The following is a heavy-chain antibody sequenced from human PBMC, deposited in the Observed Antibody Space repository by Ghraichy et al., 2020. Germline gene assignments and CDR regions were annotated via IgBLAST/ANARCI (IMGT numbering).Heavy chain of an antibody. V-gene: IGHV3-64D*06. CDR3: VGGDYYDSSGYYWDY. CDR1: GFTFSSYA. Sequence: GGSLRLSCSASGFTFSSYAMHWVRQAPGKGLEYVSAISSNGGSTYYADSVKGRFTISRDNSKNTLYLQMSSLRAEDTAVYYCVGGDYYDSSGYYWDYWGQGTLVTVSS. D-gene: IGHD3-22*01. J-gene: IGHJ4*02. CDR2: ISSNGGST.